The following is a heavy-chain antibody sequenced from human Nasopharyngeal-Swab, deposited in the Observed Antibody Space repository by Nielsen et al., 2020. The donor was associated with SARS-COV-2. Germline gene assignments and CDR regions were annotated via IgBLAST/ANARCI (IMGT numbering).Heavy chain of an antibody. Sequence: ASVKVSCKASGYTFTSYAMHWVRQAPGQRLEWMGWINAGNGNTKYSQKFQGRVTMTTDTSTSTAYMELRSLRSDDTAVYYCARSSPFGVVIRDIDYWGQGTLVTVSS. J-gene: IGHJ4*02. CDR3: ARSSPFGVVIRDIDY. CDR1: GYTFTSYA. CDR2: INAGNGNT. D-gene: IGHD3-3*01. V-gene: IGHV1-3*01.